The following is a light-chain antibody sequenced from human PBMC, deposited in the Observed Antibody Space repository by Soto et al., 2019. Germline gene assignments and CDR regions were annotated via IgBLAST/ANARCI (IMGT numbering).Light chain of an antibody. CDR3: QQSYSTP. Sequence: DIQMTQSPSSLSASVGDRVTITCRASQSIISYLNWYQQKPGKAPKLLIYAASSLQSGVPSRFSGSGSGTDFTLTISSLQPEDFATYYCQQSYSTPFGQGTLLEI. CDR2: AAS. V-gene: IGKV1-39*01. J-gene: IGKJ5*01. CDR1: QSIISY.